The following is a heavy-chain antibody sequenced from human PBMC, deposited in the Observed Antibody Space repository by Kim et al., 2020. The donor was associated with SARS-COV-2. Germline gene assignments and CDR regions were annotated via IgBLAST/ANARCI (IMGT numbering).Heavy chain of an antibody. J-gene: IGHJ6*01. D-gene: IGHD6-19*01. V-gene: IGHV3-9*01. CDR3: AKDLSLAGYYYYGMDV. CDR1: GFTFDDYA. CDR2: ISWNSGSI. Sequence: GGSLRLSCAASGFTFDDYAMHWVRQAPGKGLEWVSGISWNSGSIGYADSVKGRFTISRDNAKNSLYLQMNSLRAEDTALYYCAKDLSLAGYYYYGMDVWG.